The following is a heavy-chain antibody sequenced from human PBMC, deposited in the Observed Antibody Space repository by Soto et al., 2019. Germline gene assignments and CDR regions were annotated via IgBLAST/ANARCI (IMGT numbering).Heavy chain of an antibody. J-gene: IGHJ5*01. Sequence: LTLTCSVSGDSISDLDYFWAWIRQPPGQALEYIGYIYKSATTYYHQSSESRVAISVDTSKSQFSLNVTSVTAADTAVYFCARGRYCLTGRCFPNWFDSWGQGALVTVSA. V-gene: IGHV4-30-4*01. CDR1: GDSISDLDYF. CDR2: IYKSATT. D-gene: IGHD7-27*01. CDR3: ARGRYCLTGRCFPNWFDS.